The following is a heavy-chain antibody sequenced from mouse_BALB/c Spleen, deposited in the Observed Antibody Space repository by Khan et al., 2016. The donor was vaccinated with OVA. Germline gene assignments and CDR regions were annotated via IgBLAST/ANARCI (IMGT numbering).Heavy chain of an antibody. J-gene: IGHJ3*01. V-gene: IGHV5-6*01. Sequence: EVELVEPGGDLVKPGGSLKLSCAASGFNFSTYGMSWVRQTPDKRLEWVATVSTGGSYTYYPDSVKGRFTISRDNAKNTLYLQMSGLKSEDTAMFYCTRLAYYYDSEGFAYWGQGTLVTVSA. CDR3: TRLAYYYDSEGFAY. D-gene: IGHD1-1*01. CDR1: GFNFSTYG. CDR2: VSTGGSYT.